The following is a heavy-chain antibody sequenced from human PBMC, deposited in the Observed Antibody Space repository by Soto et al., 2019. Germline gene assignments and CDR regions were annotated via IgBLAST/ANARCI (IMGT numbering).Heavy chain of an antibody. Sequence: EVLLLESGGGLVQPGGSLRLSCAASGYIFDSYAMSWVRQAPGKGLEWVSTISGSGGSRYYADYVKGRFTISRDNSKSTLYLQMNSLIDKDTAVYYCAKSERGRYYKQVLDVWGQGTTVTVSS. J-gene: IGHJ6*02. CDR1: GYIFDSYA. CDR3: AKSERGRYYKQVLDV. CDR2: ISGSGGSR. V-gene: IGHV3-23*01. D-gene: IGHD1-26*01.